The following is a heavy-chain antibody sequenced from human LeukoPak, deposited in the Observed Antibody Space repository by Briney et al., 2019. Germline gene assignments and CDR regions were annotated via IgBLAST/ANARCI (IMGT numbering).Heavy chain of an antibody. D-gene: IGHD1-7*01. V-gene: IGHV4-59*08. CDR2: IYYRGST. CDR1: GGSISGSNSNYY. CDR3: ASTARAELGEYFQH. Sequence: PSETLSLTCTVSGGSISGSNSNYYWSWIRQSPGKGLEWIGNIYYRGSTNYSPSLKRRVTISVDTSKNQFSLKLSSVTAADTAVYYCASTARAELGEYFQHWGQGTLVTVSS. J-gene: IGHJ1*01.